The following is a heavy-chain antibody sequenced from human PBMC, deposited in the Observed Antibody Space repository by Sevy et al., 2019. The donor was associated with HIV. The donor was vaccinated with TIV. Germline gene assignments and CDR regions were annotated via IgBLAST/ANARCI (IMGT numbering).Heavy chain of an antibody. D-gene: IGHD3-10*01. J-gene: IGHJ4*02. CDR3: AKGSRITVVRTDFDY. CDR1: GFTFSSYA. V-gene: IGHV3-23*01. Sequence: GGSLRLSCAASGFTFSSYAMSWVRQAPGKGLEWVSAISGSGGSTYYADSVKGRFTISRDNSKNTLFLQLNSLRGEDSAVYYCAKGSRITVVRTDFDYWGQGTLVTVSS. CDR2: ISGSGGST.